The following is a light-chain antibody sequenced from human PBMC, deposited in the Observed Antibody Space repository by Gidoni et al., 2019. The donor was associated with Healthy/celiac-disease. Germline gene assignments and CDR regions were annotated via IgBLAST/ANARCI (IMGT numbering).Light chain of an antibody. J-gene: IGKJ4*01. CDR3: RQFNSYTLT. Sequence: AIHLTQSPSSLSASVGDRVTITCRASKGISSALAWYQQKPGKAPKLLIYDAASLESGVPSRFSGSGSGTDFTLTISSLQPEDFAAYYCRQFNSYTLTFGGGTKVEIK. V-gene: IGKV1-13*02. CDR2: DAA. CDR1: KGISSA.